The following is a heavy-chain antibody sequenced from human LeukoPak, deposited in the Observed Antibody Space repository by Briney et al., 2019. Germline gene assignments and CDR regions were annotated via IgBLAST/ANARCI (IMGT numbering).Heavy chain of an antibody. CDR1: GFTFSGSG. V-gene: IGHV3-48*01. CDR3: ARLRTYDDRDY. D-gene: IGHD3-3*01. J-gene: IGHJ4*02. Sequence: GGSLTLYCTASGFTFSGSGMHWVRQAKGPGRDQVSFITSGGSDIDYADSGRGRFTISRDNANNTLFLQMDSLRVEDTAVYYCARLRTYDDRDYWGQGTLVTVSS. CDR2: ITSGGSDI.